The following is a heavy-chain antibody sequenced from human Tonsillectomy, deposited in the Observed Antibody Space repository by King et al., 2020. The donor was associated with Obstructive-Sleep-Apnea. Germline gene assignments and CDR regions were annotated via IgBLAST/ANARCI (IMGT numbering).Heavy chain of an antibody. CDR1: GFTFTSHG. V-gene: IGHV3-30*03. D-gene: IGHD3-10*01. CDR2: ISHDGSKK. Sequence: QLVQSGGGVVQPGRSLRLSCAASGFTFTSHGMHWVRQAPGKGLEWVAVISHDGSKKYYADSVKGRLSISRDNSKDTSYLQMNSLRPEDTAVYYCARDGSGSYYRGFDYWGQGTLVTVSS. CDR3: ARDGSGSYYRGFDY. J-gene: IGHJ4*02.